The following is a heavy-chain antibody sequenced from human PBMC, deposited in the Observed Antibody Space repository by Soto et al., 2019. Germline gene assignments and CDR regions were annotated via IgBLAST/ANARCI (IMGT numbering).Heavy chain of an antibody. CDR3: ARGGIVVVPAASEGSRYYYGMDV. D-gene: IGHD2-2*01. Sequence: QVQLQQWGAGLLKPSETLSLTCAVYGGSFSGYYWSWIRQPPGKGLEWIGEINHSGSTNYKPSLKSRVTISVDTSKKQFSLKLSSVTAADTAVYYCARGGIVVVPAASEGSRYYYGMDVWGQGTTVTVSS. V-gene: IGHV4-34*01. J-gene: IGHJ6*02. CDR2: INHSGST. CDR1: GGSFSGYY.